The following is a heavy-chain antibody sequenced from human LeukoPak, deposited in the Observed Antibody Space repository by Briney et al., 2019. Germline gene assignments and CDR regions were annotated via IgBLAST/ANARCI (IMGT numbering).Heavy chain of an antibody. V-gene: IGHV3-48*02. Sequence: GGSLRLSCAASGFTFTSYNMNWVRQAPGKGLEWVSYISTSSNTVYYADSVKGRFTISRDNAKNSLYLRMNSLRDEDTAVYYCARVPGYCSGGSCYSAYFDYWGLGTLVTVSS. J-gene: IGHJ4*02. D-gene: IGHD2-15*01. CDR1: GFTFTSYN. CDR3: ARVPGYCSGGSCYSAYFDY. CDR2: ISTSSNTV.